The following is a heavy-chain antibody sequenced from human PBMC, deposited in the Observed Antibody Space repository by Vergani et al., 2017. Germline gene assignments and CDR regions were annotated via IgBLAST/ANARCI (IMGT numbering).Heavy chain of an antibody. CDR1: GFTFSSYG. V-gene: IGHV3-33*01. Sequence: QVQLVESGGGVVQPGRSLRLSCAASGFTFSSYGMHWVRQAPGKGLEWVAVIWYDGSNKYYADSVKGRFTISRDNSKNTLYLQMNSLRAEDTAVYYCAREGYYYYMDVWGKGTTVTVSS. J-gene: IGHJ6*03. CDR2: IWYDGSNK. CDR3: AREGYYYYMDV.